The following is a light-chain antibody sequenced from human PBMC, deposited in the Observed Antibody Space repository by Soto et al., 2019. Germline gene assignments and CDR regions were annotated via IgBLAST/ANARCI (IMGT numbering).Light chain of an antibody. V-gene: IGLV2-14*03. J-gene: IGLJ2*01. Sequence: QSVLTQPASVSGSPGQSITISCTGTSSDVGDYNYVSWYQQHPGKAPQLIIYDVSNRPSGVSNRFSGSKSGNTASLTISGLQAEDDADYYCSSYTSSSTLVFGGGTKLTVL. CDR2: DVS. CDR1: SSDVGDYNY. CDR3: SSYTSSSTLV.